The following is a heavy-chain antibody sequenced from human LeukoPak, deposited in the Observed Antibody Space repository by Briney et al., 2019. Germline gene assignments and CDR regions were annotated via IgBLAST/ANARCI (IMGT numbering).Heavy chain of an antibody. CDR1: GYSFPSYG. J-gene: IGHJ1*01. Sequence: GASVKVSCRTSGYSFPSYGISWVRQAPGEGLEWMGWISAYNGNTNYAQKVQGRITMTTDTSTSTAYMELKSLRSDDTAVHYCATLWTDLRYCSGTSCSEGKYFEHWGQGTLITVSS. D-gene: IGHD2-2*01. CDR3: ATLWTDLRYCSGTSCSEGKYFEH. CDR2: ISAYNGNT. V-gene: IGHV1-18*04.